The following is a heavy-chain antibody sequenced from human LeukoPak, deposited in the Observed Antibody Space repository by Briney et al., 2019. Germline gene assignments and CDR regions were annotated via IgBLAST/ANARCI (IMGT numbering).Heavy chain of an antibody. D-gene: IGHD1-26*01. J-gene: IGHJ4*02. V-gene: IGHV3-73*01. Sequence: GGSLRLSCAASGFTFSGSAMYWVRQASGKGLEWVGHIRSKTSSYATIYAASVKGRFTISRDDSKNTAYLQMNSLKTEDTAVYYCTRLHLGWGQGTLVTVSS. CDR3: TRLHLG. CDR1: GFTFSGSA. CDR2: IRSKTSSYAT.